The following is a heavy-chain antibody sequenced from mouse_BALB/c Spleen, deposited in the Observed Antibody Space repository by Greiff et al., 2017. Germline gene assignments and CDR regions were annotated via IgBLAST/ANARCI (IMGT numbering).Heavy chain of an antibody. CDR3: ARDHGTTVVDYAMDY. D-gene: IGHD1-1*01. J-gene: IGHJ4*01. CDR1: GYSITSGYY. CDR2: ISYDGSN. V-gene: IGHV3-6*02. Sequence: EVKLVESGPGLVKPSQSLSLTCSVTGYSITSGYYWNWIRQFPGNKLEWMGYISYDGSNNYNPSLKNRISITRDTSKNQFFLKLNSVTTEDTATYYCARDHGTTVVDYAMDYWGQGTSVTVSS.